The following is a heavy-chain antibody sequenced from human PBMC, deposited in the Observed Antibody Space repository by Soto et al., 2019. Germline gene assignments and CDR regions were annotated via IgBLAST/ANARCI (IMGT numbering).Heavy chain of an antibody. CDR2: IKSDGSTT. D-gene: IGHD1-26*01. V-gene: IGHV3-74*01. J-gene: IGHJ2*01. Sequence: EVQLVESGGGLAQPGGSLRLSCAASGFTFSTYWMHWVRQAPGKGLVWVSRIKSDGSTTTYADSVKGRFTISRDNAKNTLYLQMDGLRADDTAVYFCARGDTGSYSWYFDLWGRGTLVTVSS. CDR1: GFTFSTYW. CDR3: ARGDTGSYSWYFDL.